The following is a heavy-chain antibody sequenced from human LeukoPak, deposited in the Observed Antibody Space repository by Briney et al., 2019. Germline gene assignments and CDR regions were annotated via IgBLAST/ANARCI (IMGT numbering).Heavy chain of an antibody. J-gene: IGHJ3*01. CDR2: MKSRISGGTP. CDR1: GLTVSEAW. CDR3: TWDFV. Sequence: RGSLRLSCEVSGLTVSEAWIHWVRQAPGKGLEWVGRMKSRISGGTPDYAAPVMGRFTISRDDSKNSLYLQMDSLKDEDGGVYYCTWDFVWGQGTMVTVSS. V-gene: IGHV3-15*05. D-gene: IGHD1-26*01.